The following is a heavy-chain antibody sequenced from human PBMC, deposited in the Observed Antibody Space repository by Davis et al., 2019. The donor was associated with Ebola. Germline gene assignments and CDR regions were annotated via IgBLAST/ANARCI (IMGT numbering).Heavy chain of an antibody. J-gene: IGHJ5*02. V-gene: IGHV4-30-2*01. CDR2: IYHSGST. D-gene: IGHD2-2*01. CDR3: ARERYCSSTSCYGWFGP. CDR1: GGSISSGGYS. Sequence: SETLSLTCAASGGSISSGGYSWSWIRQPPGMGLEWIGYIYHSGSTYFNPSPKSLVTISVDRSKNQFSLKLSSVTAADTAVYYCARERYCSSTSCYGWFGPWGQGTLVTVSS.